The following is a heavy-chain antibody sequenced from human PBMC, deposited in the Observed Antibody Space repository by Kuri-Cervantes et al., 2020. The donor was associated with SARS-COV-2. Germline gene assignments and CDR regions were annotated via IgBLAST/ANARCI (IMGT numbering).Heavy chain of an antibody. CDR1: GFTFSSYW. J-gene: IGHJ4*02. V-gene: IGHV3-7*01. D-gene: IGHD6-6*01. Sequence: GGSLRLSCAASGFTFSSYWMSWVRQAPGKGLEWVANTKQDGSEKYYVDSVKGRFTISRDNAKNSLYLQMNSLRAEDTAVYYCARMYSSSSGYYFDYWGQGTLVTVSS. CDR3: ARMYSSSSGYYFDY. CDR2: TKQDGSEK.